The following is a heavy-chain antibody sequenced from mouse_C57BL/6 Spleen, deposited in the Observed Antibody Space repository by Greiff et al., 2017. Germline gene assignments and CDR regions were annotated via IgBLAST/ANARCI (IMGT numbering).Heavy chain of an antibody. V-gene: IGHV5-4*01. CDR3: AREGDLTGPVAY. D-gene: IGHD4-1*01. CDR2: ISDGGSYT. Sequence: EVKLMESGGGLVKPGGSLKLSCAASGFTFSSYAMSWVRQTPEKRLEWVATISDGGSYTYYPDNVKGRFTISRDNAKNNLYLQMSHLKSEDTAMYYCAREGDLTGPVAYWGQGTLVTVSA. J-gene: IGHJ3*01. CDR1: GFTFSSYA.